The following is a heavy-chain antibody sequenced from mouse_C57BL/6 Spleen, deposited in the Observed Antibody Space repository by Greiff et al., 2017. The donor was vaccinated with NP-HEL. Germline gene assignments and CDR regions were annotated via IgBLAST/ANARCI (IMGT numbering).Heavy chain of an antibody. CDR2: IRNKANGYTT. D-gene: IGHD1-1*01. V-gene: IGHV7-3*01. Sequence: EVKLVESGGGLVQPGGSLSLSCAASGFTFTDYYMSWVRQPPGKALEWLGFIRNKANGYTTEYSASVKGRFTISRDNSQSILYLQMNALRAEDSATYYCARYHYYYGSSYGYAMDYWGQGTSVTVSS. CDR1: GFTFTDYY. J-gene: IGHJ4*01. CDR3: ARYHYYYGSSYGYAMDY.